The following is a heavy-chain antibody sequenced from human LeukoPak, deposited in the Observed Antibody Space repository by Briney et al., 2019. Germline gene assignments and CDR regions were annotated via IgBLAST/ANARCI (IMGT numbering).Heavy chain of an antibody. Sequence: ASVKVSCKASGYTFTGYYMHWVQQAPGQGLEWMGRINPNSGGTNYAQTFQGRVTMTRDTSISTAYMELSRLRADDTAVYYCARGLVGATSWFDPWGQGTLVTVSS. CDR2: INPNSGGT. CDR3: ARGLVGATSWFDP. CDR1: GYTFTGYY. J-gene: IGHJ5*02. V-gene: IGHV1-2*06. D-gene: IGHD1-26*01.